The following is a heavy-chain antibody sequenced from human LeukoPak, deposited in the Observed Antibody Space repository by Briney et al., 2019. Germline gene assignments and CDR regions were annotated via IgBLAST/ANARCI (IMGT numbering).Heavy chain of an antibody. V-gene: IGHV4-59*11. D-gene: IGHD3-22*01. J-gene: IGHJ3*02. CDR1: GVSITSHF. CDR2: IYYTGST. CDR3: AREISGSYAFDI. Sequence: SETLSLTCTVSGVSITSHFWSWIRQPPGKGLEWIGYIYYTGSTNSNPSLKSRVTISVDTSKNQFSLKLSSVTAADTAVYYCAREISGSYAFDIWGQGTMVTVSS.